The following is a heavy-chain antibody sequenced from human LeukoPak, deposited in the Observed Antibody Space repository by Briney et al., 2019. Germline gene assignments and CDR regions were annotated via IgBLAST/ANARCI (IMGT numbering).Heavy chain of an antibody. CDR2: ISGSGGST. CDR1: GFTFSSYA. V-gene: IGHV3-23*01. Sequence: GGSLRLSCAASGFTFSSYAMSWVRQAPGKGLEWVSAISGSGGSTYYADSVKGRFTISRDNAKNSLYLQMNSLRAEDTAVYYCARGDSSGWYVCFQHWGQGTLVTVSS. CDR3: ARGDSSGWYVCFQH. J-gene: IGHJ1*01. D-gene: IGHD6-19*01.